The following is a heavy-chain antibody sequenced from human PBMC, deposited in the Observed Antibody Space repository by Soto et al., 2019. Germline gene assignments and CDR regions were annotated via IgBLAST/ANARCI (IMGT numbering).Heavy chain of an antibody. D-gene: IGHD2-2*01. CDR3: ARLAVVPAYNWFDP. CDR2: IYYSGST. Sequence: SETLSLTCTVSGGSISSYYWSWIRQPPGKGLEWIGYIYYSGSTNYNPSLKSRVTISVDTSKNQFSLKLSSVTAADTAVYYCARLAVVPAYNWFDPWGQGTLVTVSS. CDR1: GGSISSYY. J-gene: IGHJ5*02. V-gene: IGHV4-59*08.